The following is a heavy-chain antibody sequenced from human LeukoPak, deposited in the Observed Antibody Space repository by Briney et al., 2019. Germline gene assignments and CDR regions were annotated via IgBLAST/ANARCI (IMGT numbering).Heavy chain of an antibody. Sequence: SETLSLTCTVSGGSISSYYWSWIRQPPGKGLEWIGYIYYSGSTNYNPSLKSRVTISVDTSKNQFSLKLSSVTAADTAVYCCARHMYTSSWTNFDYWGQGTLVTVSS. CDR2: IYYSGST. V-gene: IGHV4-59*08. CDR3: ARHMYTSSWTNFDY. J-gene: IGHJ4*02. CDR1: GGSISSYY. D-gene: IGHD6-13*01.